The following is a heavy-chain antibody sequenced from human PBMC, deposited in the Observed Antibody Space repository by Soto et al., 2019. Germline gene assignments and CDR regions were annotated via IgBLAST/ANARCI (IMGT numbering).Heavy chain of an antibody. CDR2: IYPGDSGT. V-gene: IGHV5-51*01. CDR3: ARGRNGDYNWFDP. CDR1: GYSFTSYW. J-gene: IGHJ5*02. Sequence: PGEPLKISCKGSGYSFTSYWIGWVRQMPGKGLEWMGIIYPGDSGTRYSPSFQGQVTISADKSISTAYLQWSSLKASDTAMYYCARGRNGDYNWFDPWGQGTLVTVSS. D-gene: IGHD4-17*01.